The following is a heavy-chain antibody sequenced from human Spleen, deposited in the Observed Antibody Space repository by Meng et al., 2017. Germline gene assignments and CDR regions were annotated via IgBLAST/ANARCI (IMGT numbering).Heavy chain of an antibody. D-gene: IGHD5-12*01. J-gene: IGHJ6*02. Sequence: GESLKISCAASGFTFSSYAMHWVRQAPGKGLEWVAVISYDGSNKYYADSVKGRFTISRDNSKNTLYLQMNSLRAEDTAVYYCPRSGESDSGYDQGSYYYYGMDVWAQGTTVTVSS. CDR2: ISYDGSNK. V-gene: IGHV3-30*04. CDR3: PRSGESDSGYDQGSYYYYGMDV. CDR1: GFTFSSYA.